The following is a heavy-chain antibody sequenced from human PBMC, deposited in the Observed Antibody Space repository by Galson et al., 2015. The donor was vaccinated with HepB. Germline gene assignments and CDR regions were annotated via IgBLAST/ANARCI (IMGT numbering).Heavy chain of an antibody. CDR3: ARDSAENIWRDFDY. CDR2: IWYDGSNK. D-gene: IGHD2/OR15-2a*01. J-gene: IGHJ4*02. CDR1: GFTFSSYG. V-gene: IGHV3-33*08. Sequence: SLRLSCAASGFTFSSYGMHWVRQAPGKGLEWVAVIWYDGSNKYYADSVKGRFTISRDNSKNTLYLQMNSLRAEDTAVYYCARDSAENIWRDFDYWGQGTLVTVSS.